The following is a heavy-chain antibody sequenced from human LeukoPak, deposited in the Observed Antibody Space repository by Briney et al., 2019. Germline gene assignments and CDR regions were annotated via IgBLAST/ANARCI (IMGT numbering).Heavy chain of an antibody. J-gene: IGHJ5*02. Sequence: ASVKVSCKVSGYTLTELSMHWVRQAPGKGLEWMGGFDPEDGETIYAQKFQGRVTMTEDTSTDTAYMELSSLRSEDTAVYYCATVDATFKTYYDFWSGTWGQGTLVTVSS. CDR3: ATVDATFKTYYDFWSGT. V-gene: IGHV1-24*01. CDR2: FDPEDGET. CDR1: GYTLTELS. D-gene: IGHD3-3*01.